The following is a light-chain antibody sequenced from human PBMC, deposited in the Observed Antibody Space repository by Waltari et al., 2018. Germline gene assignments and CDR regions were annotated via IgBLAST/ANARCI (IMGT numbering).Light chain of an antibody. J-gene: IGLJ1*01. CDR3: QVWDSSSDHPGYV. CDR2: DDS. CDR1: NNGSKR. Sequence: SYVLTQPPSVSVAPGKTARITCGGNNNGSKRWHWYQQKPGQAPVLVVYDDSDRPSGIPERFSGSNSGNTATLTISRVEAGDEADYYCQVWDSSSDHPGYVFGTGTKVTVL. V-gene: IGLV3-21*03.